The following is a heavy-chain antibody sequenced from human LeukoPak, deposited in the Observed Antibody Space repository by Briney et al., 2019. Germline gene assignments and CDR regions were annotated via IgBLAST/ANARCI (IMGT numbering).Heavy chain of an antibody. CDR1: GYTFTSYG. CDR3: ARERTVTVSRYYYGMDV. D-gene: IGHD4-4*01. V-gene: IGHV1-18*01. CDR2: ISAYNGNT. J-gene: IGHJ6*02. Sequence: ASVKVSCKASGYTFTSYGISWVRQAPGRGLEWMGWISAYNGNTNYAQKLQGRVTMTTDTSTSTAYMELRSLRSDDTAVYYCARERTVTVSRYYYGMDVWGQGTTVTVSS.